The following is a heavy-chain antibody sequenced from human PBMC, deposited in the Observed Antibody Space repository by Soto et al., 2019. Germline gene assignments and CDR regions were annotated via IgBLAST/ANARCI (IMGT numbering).Heavy chain of an antibody. CDR1: GYSFTSYW. V-gene: IGHV5-51*01. D-gene: IGHD3-3*01. Sequence: PGESLKISCKGSGYSFTSYWIGWVRQMPGKGLEWMGIIYPGDSDTRYSPSFQGQVTISADKSISTAYLQWGSLKASDTAMYYCARSAYYDFWSGYPTNWFDPWGQGTLVTVSS. CDR3: ARSAYYDFWSGYPTNWFDP. J-gene: IGHJ5*02. CDR2: IYPGDSDT.